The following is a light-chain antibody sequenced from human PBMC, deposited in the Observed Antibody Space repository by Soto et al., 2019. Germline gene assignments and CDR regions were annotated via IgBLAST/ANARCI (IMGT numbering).Light chain of an antibody. CDR1: QSVDTTF. J-gene: IGKJ1*01. CDR3: QHYMSSVT. V-gene: IGKV3-20*01. Sequence: EIVLTQSPCSLSLSPGHRATLSCRASQSVDTTFFAWYQKKPGQAPRLLIYGASKRATGIPDRFSGSGSGTDFTLIISRLAPEDFAVYYCQHYMSSVTFGQGTKVEIK. CDR2: GAS.